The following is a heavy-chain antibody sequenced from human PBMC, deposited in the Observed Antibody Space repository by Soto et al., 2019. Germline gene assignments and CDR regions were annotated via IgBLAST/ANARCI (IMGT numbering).Heavy chain of an antibody. CDR3: AKDRDIAAAGTTPPFHYGMDV. J-gene: IGHJ6*02. CDR2: ISGSGGST. V-gene: IGHV3-23*01. CDR1: GFTFSSYA. D-gene: IGHD6-13*01. Sequence: PGGSLLLSCAASGFTFSSYAMSWVRQAPGKGLDLVSAISGSGGSTYYADSVKGRFTISRDNSKNTLYLQMNSLRAEDTAVYYCAKDRDIAAAGTTPPFHYGMDVWGQGTPVTVSS.